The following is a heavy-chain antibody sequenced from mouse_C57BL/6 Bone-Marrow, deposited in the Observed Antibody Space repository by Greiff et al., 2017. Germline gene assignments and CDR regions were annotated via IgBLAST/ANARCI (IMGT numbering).Heavy chain of an antibody. J-gene: IGHJ2*01. CDR3: AREVDGYHY. CDR1: GYAFSSYW. V-gene: IGHV1-80*01. D-gene: IGHD2-3*01. Sequence: QVQLQQSGAELVKPGASVKISCKASGYAFSSYWMNWVKQRPGKGLEWIGQIFPGGGYTNYNEKFKGKATLTADKSSSTAYMQFSSLTSEDSAIYYCAREVDGYHYWGQGTTLTVSS. CDR2: IFPGGGYT.